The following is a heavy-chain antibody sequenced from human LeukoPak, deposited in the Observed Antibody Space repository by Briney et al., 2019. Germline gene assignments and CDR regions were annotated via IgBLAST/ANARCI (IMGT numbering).Heavy chain of an antibody. J-gene: IGHJ4*02. Sequence: GGSLRLSCAASGFTFSSYWMSWIRQAPGKGLEWVANIKQDGSEKYYVDSVKGRFTISRDNAKNSLYLQMNSLRAEDTAVYYCARGGNYYDSSGYYYFDYWGQGTLVTVSS. CDR3: ARGGNYYDSSGYYYFDY. D-gene: IGHD3-22*01. CDR2: IKQDGSEK. CDR1: GFTFSSYW. V-gene: IGHV3-7*01.